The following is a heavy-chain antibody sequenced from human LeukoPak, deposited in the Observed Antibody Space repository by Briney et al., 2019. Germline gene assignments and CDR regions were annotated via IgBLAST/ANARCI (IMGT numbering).Heavy chain of an antibody. V-gene: IGHV1-2*06. CDR2: ISPSTGAT. J-gene: IGHJ6*02. Sequence: ASVQVSCKASGYSFTDYYIHWVRQAPGQGLEWMGRISPSTGATNYAQKFQGRVTMTSDTSISTAYMDLSSLISDDAAVDDCARGAAVAGTWDSGMDVWGQGTTAIVSS. CDR3: ARGAAVAGTWDSGMDV. D-gene: IGHD6-19*01. CDR1: GYSFTDYY.